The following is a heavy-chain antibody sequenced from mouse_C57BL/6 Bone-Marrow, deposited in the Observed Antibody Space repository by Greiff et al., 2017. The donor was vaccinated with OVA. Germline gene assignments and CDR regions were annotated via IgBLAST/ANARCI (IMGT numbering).Heavy chain of an antibody. CDR2: IDPENGDT. D-gene: IGHD2-1*01. CDR1: GFNIKDDY. J-gene: IGHJ2*01. Sequence: EVQLQQSGAELVRPGASVKLSCTASGFNIKDDYMHWVKQRPEQGLEWIGWIDPENGDTEYASKFQGKATITADTSSNTAYLQLSSLTSEDTAVYYCTYYGNYEGDYWGQGTTLTVSS. V-gene: IGHV14-4*01. CDR3: TYYGNYEGDY.